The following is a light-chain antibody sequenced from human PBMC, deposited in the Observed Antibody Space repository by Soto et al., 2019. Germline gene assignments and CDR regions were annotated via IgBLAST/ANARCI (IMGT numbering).Light chain of an antibody. CDR3: QQYGSSST. CDR2: GAS. Sequence: EIVLTQSPGTLSLSPGERATLSCRASQSVSSSYLAWYQQKPGQAPRLLIYGASSRATGIADRFSGSGSGTDFTLIISMLESEDFAVYYCQQYGSSSTFGQGTRLEIK. J-gene: IGKJ5*01. CDR1: QSVSSSY. V-gene: IGKV3-20*01.